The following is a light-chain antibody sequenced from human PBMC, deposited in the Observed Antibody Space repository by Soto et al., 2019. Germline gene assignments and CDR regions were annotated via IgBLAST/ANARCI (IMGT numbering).Light chain of an antibody. J-gene: IGLJ1*01. V-gene: IGLV2-23*01. CDR3: CSYAGSSTFV. Sequence: QSALTQPASVSGSPGQSITISCTGTSSDVGSYNLVSWYQQHPVKAPKLMIYEGSKRPSCVSNRFSGSKSGNTASLTISGLQAEDEADYYCCSYAGSSTFVFGTGTKLTVL. CDR2: EGS. CDR1: SSDVGSYNL.